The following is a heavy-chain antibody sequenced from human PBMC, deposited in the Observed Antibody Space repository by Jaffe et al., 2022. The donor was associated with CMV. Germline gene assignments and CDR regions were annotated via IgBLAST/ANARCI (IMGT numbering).Heavy chain of an antibody. CDR2: IYYSGST. D-gene: IGHD1-26*01. J-gene: IGHJ4*02. Sequence: QLQLQEAGPGLVKPSETLSLTCTVSGGSISSSSYYWGWIRQPPGKGLEWIGSIYYSGSTYYNPSLKSRVTISVDTSKNQFSLKLSSVTAADTAVYYCARRPSYYAGGIDHWGQGTLVTVSS. CDR1: GGSISSSSYY. CDR3: ARRPSYYAGGIDH. V-gene: IGHV4-39*01.